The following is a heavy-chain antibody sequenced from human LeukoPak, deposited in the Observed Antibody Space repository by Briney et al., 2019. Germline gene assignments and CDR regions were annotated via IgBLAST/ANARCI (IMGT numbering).Heavy chain of an antibody. CDR3: AKDSGFGRWWELRPDS. CDR1: GFTFSSYA. D-gene: IGHD1-26*01. V-gene: IGHV3-23*01. Sequence: KPGGSLRLSCAASGFTFSSYAMSWVRQAPGKGLEWVSAISGSGGSTYYAGSVKGRFTISRDNSKSTLYLQMKSLRGEDTAVYHCAKDSGFGRWWELRPDSWGQGILVAVSS. CDR2: ISGSGGST. J-gene: IGHJ5*01.